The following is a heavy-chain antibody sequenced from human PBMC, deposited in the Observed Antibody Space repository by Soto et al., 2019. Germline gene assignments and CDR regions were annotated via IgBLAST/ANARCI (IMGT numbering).Heavy chain of an antibody. V-gene: IGHV2-5*02. CDR3: VQSRCGGDCLQSYSSHSYYGLDV. Sequence: QITLKESGPTLVKPTQTLTLTCTFSGLSLSTTGVGVGWIRQPPGKALEWLALIYWDDDKRYSPSLKSRLTITNDTSKNQVGLTMTNRDPVDTATYYCVQSRCGGDCLQSYSSHSYYGLDVWGQGTTVTVSS. J-gene: IGHJ6*02. D-gene: IGHD2-21*02. CDR2: IYWDDDK. CDR1: GLSLSTTGVG.